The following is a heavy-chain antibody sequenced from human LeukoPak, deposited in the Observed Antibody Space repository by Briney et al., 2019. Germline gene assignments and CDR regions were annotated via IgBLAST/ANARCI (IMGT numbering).Heavy chain of an antibody. CDR3: ARGPYSSTWYGDY. D-gene: IGHD6-13*01. CDR1: GFSFGSYA. V-gene: IGHV3-23*01. Sequence: GASLRLSCAASGFSFGSYAMSWVRQAPGKGLEWVSTIGGSGASTYHVDSGKGRFTISRDNSKNTLYLQMNSPRAEDTAIYYCARGPYSSTWYGDYWGQGTLVTVSS. CDR2: IGGSGAST. J-gene: IGHJ4*02.